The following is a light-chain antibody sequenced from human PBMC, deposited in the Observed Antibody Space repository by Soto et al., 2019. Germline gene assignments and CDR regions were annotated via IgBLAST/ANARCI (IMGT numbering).Light chain of an antibody. V-gene: IGLV2-14*01. CDR3: SSYTSSSTLV. Sequence: QSALTQPASVSGSPGQSIPISCTGTSSDVGGYNYVSWYQQHPGKAPKLMIYDVNNRPSGVSNRFSGSKSGNTASLTISGVQAEDEADYYCSSYTSSSTLVFGTGTKVTVL. CDR1: SSDVGGYNY. CDR2: DVN. J-gene: IGLJ1*01.